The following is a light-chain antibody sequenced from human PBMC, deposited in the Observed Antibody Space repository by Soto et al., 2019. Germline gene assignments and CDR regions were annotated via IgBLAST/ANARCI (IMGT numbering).Light chain of an antibody. CDR3: QQSYSYPHS. CDR1: QNINIY. V-gene: IGKV1-39*01. Sequence: DIQMTQSPSSLSAYVGDRVTIACRASQNINIYLNWYQQRPGKAPKLPVTTAPTFQSGVPSRFSASGSGADFTLTISGLQPEDSATYYCQQSYSYPHSFGQGTKVDIK. J-gene: IGKJ2*01. CDR2: TAP.